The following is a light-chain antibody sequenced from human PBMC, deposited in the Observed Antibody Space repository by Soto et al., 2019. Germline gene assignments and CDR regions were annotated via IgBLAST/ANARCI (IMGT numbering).Light chain of an antibody. CDR2: EAR. CDR1: SSDVGYYDY. Sequence: QSALTQPPSASGFPGQSVTISCTGTSSDVGYYDYVSWYQQHPGKAPKLVIYEARNRPSGVPDRFSGSKSGNTASLTISGLQAADEADYYCSLYTSENTYVFGTGTKVTVL. J-gene: IGLJ1*01. CDR3: SLYTSENTYV. V-gene: IGLV2-18*01.